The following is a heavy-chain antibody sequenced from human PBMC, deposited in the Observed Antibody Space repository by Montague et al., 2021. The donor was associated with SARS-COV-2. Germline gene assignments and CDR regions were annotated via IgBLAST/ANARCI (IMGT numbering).Heavy chain of an antibody. CDR2: IYTTGST. CDR1: GDSITSDVYY. V-gene: IGHV4-61*02. D-gene: IGHD2/OR15-2a*01. CDR3: ARDDFRWVFDC. Sequence: TLSLTCTVSGDSITSDVYYWSWIRQPAGKGLEWIGRIYTTGSTNYNPSLKSRLTISLDTSKNQFSLKLSSVTAADTAVYYCARDDFRWVFDCWGQGTLVTVSS. J-gene: IGHJ4*02.